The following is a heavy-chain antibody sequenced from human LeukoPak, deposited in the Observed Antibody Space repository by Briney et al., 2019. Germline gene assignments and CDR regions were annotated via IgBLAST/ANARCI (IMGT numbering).Heavy chain of an antibody. CDR2: ISGSGDST. J-gene: IGHJ4*02. V-gene: IGHV3-23*01. CDR1: GFTFSSYA. D-gene: IGHD5-12*01. CDR3: AKDVERGYSDYYNPYFDY. Sequence: PGGSLRLSCAASGFTFSSYAMSWVRQAPGKGLEWVSAISGSGDSTKYADSVKGRFTISRDNSKNMLYLQMISLRAEDTAVYFCAKDVERGYSDYYNPYFDYWGQGTLVTVSS.